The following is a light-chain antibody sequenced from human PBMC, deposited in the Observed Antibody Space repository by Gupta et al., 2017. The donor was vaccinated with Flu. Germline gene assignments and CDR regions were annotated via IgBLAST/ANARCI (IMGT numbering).Light chain of an antibody. CDR1: SGHSSYA. Sequence: QLVLTQSPSASASLGASVTLTRTLSSGHSSYAIAWQQQQPEKGPRYLMKLNSDGSHSKGDGIPDRFSGSSSGAERYLTISSLQSEDEADYYCQTWGTGIGVFGGGTKLTVL. V-gene: IGLV4-69*01. J-gene: IGLJ3*02. CDR2: LNSDGSH. CDR3: QTWGTGIGV.